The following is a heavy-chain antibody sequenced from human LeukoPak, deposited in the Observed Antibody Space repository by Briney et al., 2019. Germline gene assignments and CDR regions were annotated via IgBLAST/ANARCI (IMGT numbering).Heavy chain of an antibody. D-gene: IGHD2-15*01. CDR2: IFYIGSA. Sequence: SETLSLTCAVSGVSIGSGGYWSWVRQPPGKGLEWIGQIFYIGSAHYNPSFESRVIMSIDNSRNQLSLRFNSVTAADTAVYYCARHGSYSLAFWGQGALVTVSS. CDR1: GVSIGSGGY. J-gene: IGHJ4*02. CDR3: ARHGSYSLAF. V-gene: IGHV4-4*02.